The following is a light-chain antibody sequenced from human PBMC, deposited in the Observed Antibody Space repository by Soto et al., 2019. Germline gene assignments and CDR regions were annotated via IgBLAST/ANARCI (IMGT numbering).Light chain of an antibody. J-gene: IGKJ5*01. Sequence: EIVLTQSPATLSLSAGETATLSCRASQSVSNYLAWYQHKPGQAPRLLIYGASNRATGVSARISGSGSGRDFSLTINSLEPEDSAVYYCHQRTNWPSITFGQGTRLEI. CDR2: GAS. V-gene: IGKV3-11*02. CDR1: QSVSNY. CDR3: HQRTNWPSIT.